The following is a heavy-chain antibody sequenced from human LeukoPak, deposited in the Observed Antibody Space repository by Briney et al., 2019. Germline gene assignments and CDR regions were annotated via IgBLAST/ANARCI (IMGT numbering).Heavy chain of an antibody. CDR2: MNPNSGNT. J-gene: IGHJ4*02. CDR3: ARAGARQIAAVGY. CDR1: GYTFTSYD. Sequence: GASVKVSCKASGYTFTSYDINWVRQATGQGLEWMGWMNPNSGNTGYAQKFQGRVTMTRNTSVSTAYMELSSLRSEDTAVYYCARAGARQIAAVGYWGQGTLVTVSS. D-gene: IGHD6-13*01. V-gene: IGHV1-8*01.